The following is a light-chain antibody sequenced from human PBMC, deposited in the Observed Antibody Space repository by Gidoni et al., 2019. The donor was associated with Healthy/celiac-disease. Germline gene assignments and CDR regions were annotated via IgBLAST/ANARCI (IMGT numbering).Light chain of an antibody. J-gene: IGKJ1*01. CDR1: QSISSW. V-gene: IGKV1-5*03. CDR2: TAS. Sequence: DIQMTQSPSTLSASGGDRVTITCRASQSISSWLAWYQQKQGNPPKLLIYTASSLESGVPSRFSGSGSGTEFTLTISSLQPDDFATYYCQQYNSYSPKWTFGQGTKVEIK. CDR3: QQYNSYSPKWT.